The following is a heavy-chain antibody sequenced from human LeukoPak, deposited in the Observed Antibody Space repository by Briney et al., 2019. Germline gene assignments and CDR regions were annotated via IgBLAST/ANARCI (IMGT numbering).Heavy chain of an antibody. V-gene: IGHV3-30*18. J-gene: IGHJ4*02. CDR3: AKDGDIAAAGYYFDY. Sequence: GGSLRLSCAASGFTFSSYGMHWVRQAPGKGLEWVAVISYIGNNKYHADSVKGRFTVSRDNSKNTLYLQMNSLRAEDTAVYYCAKDGDIAAAGYYFDYWGQGTLVTVSS. D-gene: IGHD6-13*01. CDR2: ISYIGNNK. CDR1: GFTFSSYG.